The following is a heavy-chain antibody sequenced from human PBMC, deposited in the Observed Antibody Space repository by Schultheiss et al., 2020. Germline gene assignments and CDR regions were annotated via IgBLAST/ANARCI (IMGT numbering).Heavy chain of an antibody. CDR2: ISSSSSTI. V-gene: IGHV3-48*02. Sequence: GESLKISCAASGFTFSSYSMNWVRQAPGKGLEWVSYISSSSSTIYYADSVKGRFTISRDNAKNSLYLQMNSLRDEDTAVYYCARTTLRAFDIWGQGTMVTVSS. CDR3: ARTTLRAFDI. J-gene: IGHJ3*02. D-gene: IGHD4-17*01. CDR1: GFTFSSYS.